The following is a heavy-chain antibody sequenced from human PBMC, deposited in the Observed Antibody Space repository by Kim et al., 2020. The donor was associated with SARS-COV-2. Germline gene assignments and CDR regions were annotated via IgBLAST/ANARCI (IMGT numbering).Heavy chain of an antibody. CDR1: GYIFTAYY. D-gene: IGHD2-21*02. V-gene: IGHV1-2*06. J-gene: IGHJ6*02. Sequence: ASVKVSCKASGYIFTAYYMHWVRQAPGQGLEWMGRINPNSGGTNYAQKFQGRVTMTRDTSISTAYMELSRLRSDDTAVYYCARLYCDSDCYLEYYGMDVWGQGTTVTVSS. CDR2: INPNSGGT. CDR3: ARLYCDSDCYLEYYGMDV.